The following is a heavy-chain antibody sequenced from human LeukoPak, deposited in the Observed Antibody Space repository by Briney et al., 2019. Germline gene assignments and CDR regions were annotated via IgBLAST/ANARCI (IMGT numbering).Heavy chain of an antibody. CDR2: INHSGST. Sequence: SETLSLTCAVYGGSFSGYYWSWIRQPPGKGLEWIGEINHSGSTNYNPSLKSRVTISVDTSKNQFSLKLSSVTAADTAVYYCARGPYSSGWYEARKYYFDYWGQGTPVTVSS. D-gene: IGHD6-19*01. CDR1: GGSFSGYY. V-gene: IGHV4-34*01. CDR3: ARGPYSSGWYEARKYYFDY. J-gene: IGHJ4*02.